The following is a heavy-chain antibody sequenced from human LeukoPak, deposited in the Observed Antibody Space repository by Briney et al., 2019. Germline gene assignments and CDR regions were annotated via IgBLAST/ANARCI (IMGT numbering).Heavy chain of an antibody. J-gene: IGHJ4*02. Sequence: GGSLRLSCAASGFTFSSYGMHWVRQAPGKGLEWVAFIGYDGSNKYYADPAKGRFTISRDNSKNTLYLQMNSLRVEDTAVYYCAKDGQRGIVVVPVAPDYWGQGTLVTVSS. CDR1: GFTFSSYG. CDR2: IGYDGSNK. D-gene: IGHD2-2*01. V-gene: IGHV3-30*02. CDR3: AKDGQRGIVVVPVAPDY.